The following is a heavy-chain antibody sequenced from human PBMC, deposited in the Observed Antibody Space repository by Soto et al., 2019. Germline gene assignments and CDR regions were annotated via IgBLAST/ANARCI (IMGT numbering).Heavy chain of an antibody. J-gene: IGHJ5*02. CDR3: ARDHYDSSGLGRWFDP. CDR2: IWYDGSYE. CDR1: GFDFTNYG. V-gene: IGHV3-33*01. Sequence: QVQLVESGGGVVQPGRSLRLSCAASGFDFTNYGMHWVRQAPGKGLEWVAVIWYDGSYELYAESVKGRFTISRDNSRNTLYLQMDGLRAEDTAVYYCARDHYDSSGLGRWFDPWGQGTLVTVSS. D-gene: IGHD3-22*01.